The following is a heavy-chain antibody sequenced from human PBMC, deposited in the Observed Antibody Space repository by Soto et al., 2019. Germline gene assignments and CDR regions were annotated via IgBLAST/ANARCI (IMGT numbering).Heavy chain of an antibody. CDR3: ASDSQVNSGLAS. D-gene: IGHD6-25*01. CDR2: TYYRSKWYK. V-gene: IGHV6-1*01. Sequence: QVQLQQSGPGLVKPSQTLSLTCAISGDSVSSDTATCDWIRQSPSRGLEWLGRTYYRSKWYKDYAVSVKSRINISPDTSKNQFSLQLNSVTPEDTAVYYCASDSQVNSGLASWGQGTLVTVSS. J-gene: IGHJ4*02. CDR1: GDSVSSDTAT.